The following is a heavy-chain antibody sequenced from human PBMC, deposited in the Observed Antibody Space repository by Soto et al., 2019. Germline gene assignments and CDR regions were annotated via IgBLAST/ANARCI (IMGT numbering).Heavy chain of an antibody. J-gene: IGHJ5*02. D-gene: IGHD3-10*01. CDR3: ARDRKVMVRGVTINWFDP. V-gene: IGHV4-59*01. CDR1: GGSISSYY. CDR2: IYYSGST. Sequence: SETLSLTCTVSGGSISSYYWSWIRQPPGKGLEWIGYIYYSGSTNYNPSLKSRVTISVDTSKNQFSLKLSSVTAADTALYYFARDRKVMVRGVTINWFDPWGQGTRVTVSS.